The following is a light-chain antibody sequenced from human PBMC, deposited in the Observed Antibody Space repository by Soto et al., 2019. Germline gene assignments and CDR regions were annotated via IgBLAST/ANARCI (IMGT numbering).Light chain of an antibody. CDR1: KSDIGVYDF. CDR3: KSYAGSNTYV. CDR2: EVV. J-gene: IGLJ1*01. V-gene: IGLV2-8*01. Sequence: SVLTQPRSACGSPGQSVTISCTRTKSDIGVYDFVSWYQHHPGKAPRLIIYEVVQRPSGVPDRFSGSKSGNTASLTVSGLQAADEADYFCKSYAGSNTYVFGSGTKVTVL.